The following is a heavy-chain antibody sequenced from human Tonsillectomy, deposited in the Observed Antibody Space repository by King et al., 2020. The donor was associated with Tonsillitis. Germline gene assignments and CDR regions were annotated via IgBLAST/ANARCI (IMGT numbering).Heavy chain of an antibody. J-gene: IGHJ3*02. D-gene: IGHD2-8*02. CDR3: GREYWGAFDI. V-gene: IGHV3-11*06. CDR2: INPSGTYP. Sequence: VQLVESGGGLVKPGGSLRLSCAASGFTFSDYYMSWIRQAPGKGLEWISLINPSGTYPDYVDSARGRFSISSDNAKNSMFLQMNSLRAEDTGVYYCGREYWGAFDIWGLGTMVTVSS. CDR1: GFTFSDYY.